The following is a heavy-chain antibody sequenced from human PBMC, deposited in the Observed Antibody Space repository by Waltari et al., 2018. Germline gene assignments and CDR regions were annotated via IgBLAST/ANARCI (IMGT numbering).Heavy chain of an antibody. D-gene: IGHD1-7*01. J-gene: IGHJ3*01. CDR3: ASGNSHAFDL. CDR2: INSDGGGT. CDR1: GFTFSSYW. V-gene: IGHV3-74*01. Sequence: EVQLVESGGGLVQPGGSLRVSCTASGFTFSSYWMHWVRQVPGKGLVWAPRINSDGGGTSYADSAKGRFTISRDNAKNTLFLQMNSLRGEDTAVYYCASGNSHAFDLWGQGTMVTVSS.